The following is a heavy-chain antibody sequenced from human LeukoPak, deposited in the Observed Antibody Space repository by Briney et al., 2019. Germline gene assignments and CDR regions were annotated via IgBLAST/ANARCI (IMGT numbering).Heavy chain of an antibody. D-gene: IGHD3-9*01. CDR2: INHSGRT. J-gene: IGHJ3*02. Sequence: SETLSLTCAVYGGSFSGYYWSWIRQPPGKGLEWIGEINHSGRTNYNPSLKSRVTLSLDMSRDQFSLKLSSVTAADTAVYYCARGEDFDWLPERPDAFDIWGQGTMVTVSS. CDR3: ARGEDFDWLPERPDAFDI. V-gene: IGHV4-34*01. CDR1: GGSFSGYY.